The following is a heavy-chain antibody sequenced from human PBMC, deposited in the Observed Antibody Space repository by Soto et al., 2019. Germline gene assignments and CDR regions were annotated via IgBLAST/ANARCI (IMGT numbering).Heavy chain of an antibody. CDR3: AKESRWLQTRGPYYFDY. V-gene: IGHV3-30*18. J-gene: IGHJ4*02. Sequence: GGSLRLSCAASGFTFSSYGMHWVRQAPGKGLEWVAVISYDGSNKYYADSVKGRLTISRDNSKNTLYLQMNSLRAEDTAVYYCAKESRWLQTRGPYYFDYWGQGTLVTVSS. CDR1: GFTFSSYG. CDR2: ISYDGSNK. D-gene: IGHD5-12*01.